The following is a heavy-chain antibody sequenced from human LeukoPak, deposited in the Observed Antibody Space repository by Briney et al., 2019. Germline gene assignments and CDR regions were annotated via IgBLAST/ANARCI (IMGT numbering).Heavy chain of an antibody. CDR2: INPNNGET. Sequence: ASVKVSCKTSGYTFTDYYIHWVRQAPGQGLEWMGWINPNNGETNSAQKFQGRVTMTGDTSISTAYMELRRVTSDDTAVYYCARDRDYSNTERGFDYWGQGTLVTVSS. D-gene: IGHD4-11*01. V-gene: IGHV1-2*02. J-gene: IGHJ4*02. CDR1: GYTFTDYY. CDR3: ARDRDYSNTERGFDY.